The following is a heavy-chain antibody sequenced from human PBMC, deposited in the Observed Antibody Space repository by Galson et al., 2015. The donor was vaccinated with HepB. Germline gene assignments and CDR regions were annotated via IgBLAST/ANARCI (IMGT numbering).Heavy chain of an antibody. CDR1: GFTFSGSA. D-gene: IGHD5-12*01. V-gene: IGHV3-73*01. CDR2: IRSKASNYAT. J-gene: IGHJ4*02. Sequence: SLRLSCAASGFTFSGSAIHWVRQASGKGPEWVGRIRSKASNYATSYVPSLKGRFTISRDDSKNMAYLHMKSLKTEDTAVYYCARLGDFSGYSSRWGQGTLVTVSS. CDR3: ARLGDFSGYSSR.